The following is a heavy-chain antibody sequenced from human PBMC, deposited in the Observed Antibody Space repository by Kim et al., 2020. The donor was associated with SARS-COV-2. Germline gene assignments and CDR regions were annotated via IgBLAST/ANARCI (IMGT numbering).Heavy chain of an antibody. CDR3: ASGTTVTFSYYYGMDV. V-gene: IGHV7-4-1*02. Sequence: ASVKVSCKASGYTFTSYAMNWVRQAPGQGLEWMGWINTNTGNPTYAQGFTGRFVFSLDTSVSTAYLQISSLKAEDTAVYYCASGTTVTFSYYYGMDVWGQGTTVTVSS. J-gene: IGHJ6*02. CDR1: GYTFTSYA. D-gene: IGHD4-17*01. CDR2: INTNTGNP.